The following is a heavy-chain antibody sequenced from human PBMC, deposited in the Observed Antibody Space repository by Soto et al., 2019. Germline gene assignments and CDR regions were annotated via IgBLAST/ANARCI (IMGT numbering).Heavy chain of an antibody. Sequence: ASVKVSCKASGYTFTSYGISWVRQAPGQGLEWMGWINAGNGDTNYSQKFQGRVTITRDTSASTVYMELSSLRSEDTAVYYCARGSSGSYLIDYWGQGTLVTVSS. D-gene: IGHD1-26*01. CDR3: ARGSSGSYLIDY. CDR1: GYTFTSYG. J-gene: IGHJ4*02. V-gene: IGHV1-18*01. CDR2: INAGNGDT.